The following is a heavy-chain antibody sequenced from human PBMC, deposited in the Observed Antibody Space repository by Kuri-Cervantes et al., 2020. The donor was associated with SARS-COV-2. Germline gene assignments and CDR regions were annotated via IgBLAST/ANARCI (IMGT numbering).Heavy chain of an antibody. J-gene: IGHJ4*02. CDR1: GFTFSSCS. D-gene: IGHD3/OR15-3a*01. V-gene: IGHV3-48*01. Sequence: GESLRLSCAGSGFTFSSCSMNWVRQTPGKGLEWVSYISSSSSTIYYADSVKGRFTISGDNAKNSLYLQMNSLRAEDTAVYYCARGPGLFDFWGQGTLVTVSS. CDR3: ARGPGLFDF. CDR2: ISSSSSTI.